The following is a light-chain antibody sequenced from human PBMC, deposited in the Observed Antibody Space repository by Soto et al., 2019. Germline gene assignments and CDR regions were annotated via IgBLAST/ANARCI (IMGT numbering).Light chain of an antibody. CDR2: GAS. V-gene: IGKV3-20*01. CDR1: QSVSSSY. Sequence: EIVLTQSPGTLSLSPGERATLSCRASQSVSSSYLAWYQQKPGQAPRLLIYGASIRATGIPDRFSGSGSGTDFTLTISRLEPEDFAVYYCQQYGSSPMYTFGQGTKVDIK. CDR3: QQYGSSPMYT. J-gene: IGKJ2*01.